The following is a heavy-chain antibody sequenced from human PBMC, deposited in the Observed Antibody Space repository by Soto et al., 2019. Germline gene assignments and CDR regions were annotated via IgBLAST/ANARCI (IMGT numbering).Heavy chain of an antibody. Sequence: PGGSLRLSCAASGFTVSSNYMSWVRQAPGKGLEWVSVIYSGGSTYYADSVKGRFTISRDNSKNTLYLQMSSLRAEDTAVYYCARDLRVSSSTYYFDYWGQGTLVTVSS. CDR3: ARDLRVSSSTYYFDY. CDR1: GFTVSSNY. CDR2: IYSGGST. V-gene: IGHV3-53*01. D-gene: IGHD6-6*01. J-gene: IGHJ4*02.